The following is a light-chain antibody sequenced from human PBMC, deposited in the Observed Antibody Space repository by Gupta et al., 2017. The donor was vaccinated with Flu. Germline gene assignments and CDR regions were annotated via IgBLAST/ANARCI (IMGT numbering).Light chain of an antibody. CDR2: AAS. V-gene: IGKV1-39*01. Sequence: EIQMTQSSSSLSASVGDRVTLTCRASQRISSYLNWYQQKPGKAPKLLIYAASRVKSGVPSRFSGSGSGTDFTLTISRRQPEDFANYYCQHRNSTPSTFGQGTKVEIK. CDR3: QHRNSTPST. CDR1: QRISSY. J-gene: IGKJ2*01.